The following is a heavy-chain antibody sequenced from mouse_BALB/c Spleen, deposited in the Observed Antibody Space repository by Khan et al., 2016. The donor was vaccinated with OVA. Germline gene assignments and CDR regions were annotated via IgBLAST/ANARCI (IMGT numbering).Heavy chain of an antibody. Sequence: QVQLQQSGAELARPGASVTLSCKASGYTFTDYYINWMRQRTGQGLEWIGEIYPGSDNTYYNEKFKGKAILTADKSSSTAYMQLSRLTSEDSAVYFCAREWAAWFPYWGQGTLVTVSA. CDR1: GYTFTDYY. V-gene: IGHV1-77*01. CDR3: AREWAAWFPY. J-gene: IGHJ3*01. CDR2: IYPGSDNT.